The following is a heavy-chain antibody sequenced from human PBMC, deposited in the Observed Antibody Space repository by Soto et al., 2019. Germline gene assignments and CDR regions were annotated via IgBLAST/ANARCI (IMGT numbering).Heavy chain of an antibody. D-gene: IGHD3-9*01. J-gene: IGHJ4*02. Sequence: PSETLSLTCTVSGGSVSSSSYYWGWVRQPPGKGLEWIGSVYYSGSTYYNPSLESRVTISVDKSKNQFSLKLMSLSAADTAVYYCGSLEGLATISYYFDDWGQGARVTVSS. V-gene: IGHV4-39*01. CDR3: GSLEGLATISYYFDD. CDR1: GGSVSSSSYY. CDR2: VYYSGST.